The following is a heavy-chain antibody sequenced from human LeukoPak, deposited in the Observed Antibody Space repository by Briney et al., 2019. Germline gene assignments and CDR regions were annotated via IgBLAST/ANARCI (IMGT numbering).Heavy chain of an antibody. CDR2: INPNSGGT. CDR3: AKKRGYSGYELYFDY. V-gene: IGHV1-2*02. CDR1: GYTFTGYY. D-gene: IGHD5-12*01. Sequence: ASVKVSCKASGYTFTGYYMHWVRQAPGQGLEWMGWINPNSGGTNYAQKFQGRVTMTRDTSISTAYMELSRLRSDDTAVYYCAKKRGYSGYELYFDYWGQGTLVTVSS. J-gene: IGHJ4*02.